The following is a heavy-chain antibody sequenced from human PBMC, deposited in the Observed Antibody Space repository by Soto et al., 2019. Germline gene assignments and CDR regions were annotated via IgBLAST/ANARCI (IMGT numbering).Heavy chain of an antibody. CDR2: IWYDGSNK. Sequence: PGGSLRLSCAASGFTFSSYGMHWVRQAPGKGLEWVAVIWYDGSNKYYADSVKGRFTISRDNSKNTLYLQMNSLRAEDTAVYYCASLPIPGQQLVRDYWGQGTLVTVSS. D-gene: IGHD6-13*01. CDR1: GFTFSSYG. J-gene: IGHJ4*02. V-gene: IGHV3-33*01. CDR3: ASLPIPGQQLVRDY.